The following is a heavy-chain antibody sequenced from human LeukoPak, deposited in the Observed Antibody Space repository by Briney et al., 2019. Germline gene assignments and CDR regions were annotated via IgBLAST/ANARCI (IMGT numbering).Heavy chain of an antibody. V-gene: IGHV3-74*01. CDR3: ATGNYHAFDI. D-gene: IGHD1-7*01. J-gene: IGHJ3*02. Sequence: GGSLRLSCAASGFTFSSYWMHWVRQAPGKGLVWVSCLNSDGSSTRYADSVRGRFTISRDNAKNTLYLQMNSLRAEDTAVYYCATGNYHAFDIWGQGTMVIVSS. CDR1: GFTFSSYW. CDR2: LNSDGSST.